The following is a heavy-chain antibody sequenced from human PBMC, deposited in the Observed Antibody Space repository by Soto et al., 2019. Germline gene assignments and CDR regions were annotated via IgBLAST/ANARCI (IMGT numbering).Heavy chain of an antibody. CDR1: GFTVSSNY. CDR3: ARARSGNYFYYGLDV. D-gene: IGHD1-26*01. Sequence: LRLSCAASGFTVSSNYMSWVRQAPGKGLEWVSVIYSGGSTNYADSVKGRFTISRDISKNTVYFQMNSLRAEDTAVYYCARARSGNYFYYGLDVWGQGTTVTVSS. V-gene: IGHV3-53*01. J-gene: IGHJ6*02. CDR2: IYSGGST.